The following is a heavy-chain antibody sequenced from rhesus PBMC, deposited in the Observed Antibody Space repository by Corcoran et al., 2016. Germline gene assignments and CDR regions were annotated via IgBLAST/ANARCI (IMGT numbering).Heavy chain of an antibody. CDR2: INYTVGST. J-gene: IGHJ4*01. Sequence: EVQLVESGGGLAKPGGSLRLSCAASGFSFSDYYMYWVRQSPGKGLEWVSGINYTVGSTYYADSVKGRFTISRENAKNTLYLKMDSLRAEDTAVYYCARGDYSNYFDYWGQGVLVTVSS. V-gene: IGHV3S18*01. D-gene: IGHD4-29*01. CDR1: GFSFSDYY. CDR3: ARGDYSNYFDY.